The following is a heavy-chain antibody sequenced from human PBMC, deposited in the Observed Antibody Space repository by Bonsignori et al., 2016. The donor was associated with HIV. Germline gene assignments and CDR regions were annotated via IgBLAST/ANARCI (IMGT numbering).Heavy chain of an antibody. D-gene: IGHD3-3*01. CDR3: ARAEYSSIFDLGIGAFDI. Sequence: WTRQPPGKGLEWVSYISSSGRTTHYAESVKGRFTISRDNAKNSLFLQMKSLRAEDTAIYYCARAEYSSIFDLGIGAFDIWGPRGQWSPSPQ. V-gene: IGHV3-11*01. CDR2: ISSSGRTT. J-gene: IGHJ3*02.